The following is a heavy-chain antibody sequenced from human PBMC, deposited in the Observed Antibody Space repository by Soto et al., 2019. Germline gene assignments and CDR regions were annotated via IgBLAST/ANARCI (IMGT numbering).Heavy chain of an antibody. CDR1: GGSISSGGYY. J-gene: IGHJ6*03. CDR3: ARIPLDCSSTSCYAESYYYYYMDV. CDR2: IYYSGST. Sequence: QVQLQESGPGLVKPSQTLSLTCTVSGGSISSGGYYWSWIRQHPGKGLEWIGYIYYSGSTYYNPSLKSRVTISVDTSKNQFALKPSSVTAADTAVYYCARIPLDCSSTSCYAESYYYYYMDVWGKGTTVTVSS. D-gene: IGHD2-2*01. V-gene: IGHV4-31*03.